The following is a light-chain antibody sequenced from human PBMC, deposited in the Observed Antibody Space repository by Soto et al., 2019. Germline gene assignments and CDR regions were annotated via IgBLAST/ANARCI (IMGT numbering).Light chain of an antibody. V-gene: IGLV2-8*01. CDR3: SSYAARDSFVV. Sequence: QSALTQPPSASGSPGQAVTISCTGTSSDVGGYNYVSWYQHHPDKAPKLIIYEVYKRPSGVPDRFSGSKSGNTASLTVSGLQAEDEAEYYCSSYAARDSFVVFGRGTKLTVL. CDR1: SSDVGGYNY. J-gene: IGLJ2*01. CDR2: EVY.